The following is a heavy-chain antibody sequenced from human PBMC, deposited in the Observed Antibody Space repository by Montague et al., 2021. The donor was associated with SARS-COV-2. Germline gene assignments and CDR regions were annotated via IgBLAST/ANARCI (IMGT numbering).Heavy chain of an antibody. CDR3: ARVPDYYDSSGYYFDAFDI. CDR2: INHSGSI. V-gene: IGHV4-34*01. J-gene: IGHJ3*02. D-gene: IGHD3-22*01. CDR1: GGSFSGYY. Sequence: SETLSLTCAVYGGSFSGYYWSWIRQPPGKGLEWIGEINHSGSINYNPSLKSRVTISVDTSKNQFSLKPSSVTAADTAVYYCARVPDYYDSSGYYFDAFDIWGQGTMVTVSS.